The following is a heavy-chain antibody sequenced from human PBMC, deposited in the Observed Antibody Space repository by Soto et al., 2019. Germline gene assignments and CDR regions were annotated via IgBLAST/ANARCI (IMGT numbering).Heavy chain of an antibody. CDR3: ARHDRDGGYSSGYYALDH. Sequence: GESLKISCKGSGHSFTNYWIAWVRQMPGKGLEWMGIIYLGDSDARYSPSFQGQVTISADKSISTAYLQWSSLKASDTAMYYCARHDRDGGYSSGYYALDHWGQGTLVTVSS. CDR1: GHSFTNYW. J-gene: IGHJ4*02. V-gene: IGHV5-51*01. D-gene: IGHD3-22*01. CDR2: IYLGDSDA.